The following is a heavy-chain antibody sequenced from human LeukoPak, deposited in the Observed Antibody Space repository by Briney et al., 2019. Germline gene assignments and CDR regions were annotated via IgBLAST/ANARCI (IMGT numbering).Heavy chain of an antibody. V-gene: IGHV3-23*01. CDR3: AKESDFGGLGESDY. Sequence: GGSLRLSCAASGFTFSSYAMSWVRQAPGKGLEWVSAINGSGGSTYYADTVKGRFTISRDNSKNTLYLQMNSLRAEDTAVYYCAKESDFGGLGESDYWGQGTLVTVSS. CDR2: INGSGGST. J-gene: IGHJ4*02. CDR1: GFTFSSYA. D-gene: IGHD3-10*01.